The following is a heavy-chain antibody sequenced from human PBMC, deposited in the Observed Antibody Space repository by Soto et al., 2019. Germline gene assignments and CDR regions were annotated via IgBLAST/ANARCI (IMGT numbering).Heavy chain of an antibody. V-gene: IGHV4-31*03. CDR2: IYYSGST. CDR3: ARTSYDSSGTAADP. D-gene: IGHD3-22*01. CDR1: GGSISSDGDY. Sequence: QVQLQESGPGLVKLSQTLYLTCTVSGGSISSDGDYWSWIRQHPGKGQEWIGYIYYSGSTYYNPSLKSRVTISVDTSKNQFSLKLSSVTAADTAVYYCARTSYDSSGTAADPWGQGTLVTVSS. J-gene: IGHJ5*02.